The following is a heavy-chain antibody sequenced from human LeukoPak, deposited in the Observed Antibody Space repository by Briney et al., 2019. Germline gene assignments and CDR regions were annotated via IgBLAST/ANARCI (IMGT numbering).Heavy chain of an antibody. CDR3: AKDQYSSSWYWFDP. D-gene: IGHD6-13*01. CDR1: GFTFDDYT. J-gene: IGHJ5*02. V-gene: IGHV3-43*01. CDR2: ISWDGGST. Sequence: GGSLRLSCAASGFTFDDYTMHWVRHAPGKGLEWVSLISWDGGSTYYADSVKGRFTISRDNSKNSLYLQMNSLRTEDTALYYCAKDQYSSSWYWFDPWGQGTLVTVSS.